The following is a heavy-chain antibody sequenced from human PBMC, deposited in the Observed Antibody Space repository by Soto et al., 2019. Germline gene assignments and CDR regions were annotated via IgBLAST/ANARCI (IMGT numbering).Heavy chain of an antibody. J-gene: IGHJ5*02. CDR1: GDSLSSYY. V-gene: IGHV4-59*01. CDR3: ARGVLANWGPENWFDP. D-gene: IGHD7-27*01. Sequence: LSLTCTVSGDSLSSYYWSWIRQPPGKGLEWIGYIYYSGSTNYNPSLESRVTIFLDTSKNQVSLKVSSLTAADTAVYYCARGVLANWGPENWFDPWGQGTLVTVSS. CDR2: IYYSGST.